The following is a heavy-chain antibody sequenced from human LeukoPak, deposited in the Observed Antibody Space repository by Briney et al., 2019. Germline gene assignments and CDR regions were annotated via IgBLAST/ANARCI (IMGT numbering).Heavy chain of an antibody. V-gene: IGHV1-18*01. Sequence: GASVKVSCKASGYTFTNYGINWLRQAPGQGLEWMGWISAYNGNTNYAQRLQGRVTMTTDTSTSTAYMELRSLRSDDTAVYYCARVGYDILTGHTFSYYYYYYMDVWGKGTTVTVSS. CDR2: ISAYNGNT. D-gene: IGHD3-9*01. CDR3: ARVGYDILTGHTFSYYYYYYMDV. CDR1: GYTFTNYG. J-gene: IGHJ6*03.